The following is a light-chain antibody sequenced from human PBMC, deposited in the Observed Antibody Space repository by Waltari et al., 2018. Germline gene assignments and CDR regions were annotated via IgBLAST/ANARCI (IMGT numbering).Light chain of an antibody. CDR3: SSYAGSNNLI. CDR1: SSYVGGYTY. J-gene: IGLJ2*01. V-gene: IGLV2-8*01. Sequence: QSALTQPPSASGSHGPSCTISCTGTSSYVGGYTYVSWYQQEPGRAPKLMIYEVSKRPSGVPDRFSGSKSGNTASLTVSGLQAEDEADYYCSSYAGSNNLIFGGGTKLTVL. CDR2: EVS.